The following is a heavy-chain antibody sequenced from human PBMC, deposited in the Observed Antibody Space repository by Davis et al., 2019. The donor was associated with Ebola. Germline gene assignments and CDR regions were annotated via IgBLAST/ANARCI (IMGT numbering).Heavy chain of an antibody. J-gene: IGHJ4*02. V-gene: IGHV3-30*02. CDR2: IRYDGRNK. CDR1: GFTFSSDG. Sequence: GESLKISCAASGFTFSSDGMHWVRQAPGKGLEWVAFIRYDGRNKYYADSVKGRFTISRDNSKNTLYLQMNSLRAEDTAVYYCATLGSSIAAEGGYWGQGTLVTVSS. D-gene: IGHD6-6*01. CDR3: ATLGSSIAAEGGY.